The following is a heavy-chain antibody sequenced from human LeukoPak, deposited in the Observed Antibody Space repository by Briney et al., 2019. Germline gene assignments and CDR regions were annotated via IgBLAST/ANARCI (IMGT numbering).Heavy chain of an antibody. V-gene: IGHV3-11*05. Sequence: GGSVRLSCAACGFTFSDYYMSWIRQAPGKGLEWVSYISSGSSYTNYADCVKGRFTISRDNAKNSLYLQMNNLRDEDTAVYFFARVMQMAADYWGQGTLVTVSS. CDR3: ARVMQMAADY. CDR2: ISSGSSYT. D-gene: IGHD5-24*01. CDR1: GFTFSDYY. J-gene: IGHJ4*02.